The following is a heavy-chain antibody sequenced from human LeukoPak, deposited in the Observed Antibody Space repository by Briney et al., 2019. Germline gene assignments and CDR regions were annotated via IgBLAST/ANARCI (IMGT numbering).Heavy chain of an antibody. CDR2: IRYDGDNK. J-gene: IGHJ4*02. V-gene: IGHV3-30*02. D-gene: IGHD2-15*01. CDR1: GFTFSNYG. CDR3: ARAYSTYPDY. Sequence: GGSLRLSCAASGFTFSNYGIHWVRQAPGKGLEWVAFIRYDGDNKYDGDSVKGRPTIARDNSKNTLYLQMSSLRAEDTAVYYCARAYSTYPDYWGQGTLVTVSS.